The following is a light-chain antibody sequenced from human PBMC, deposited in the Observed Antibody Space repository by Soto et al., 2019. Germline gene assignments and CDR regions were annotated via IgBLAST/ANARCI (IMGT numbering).Light chain of an antibody. Sequence: DIQMTQSPSSLSASVGDRVTITCRASQSISSYLNWYQQKPGKAPKLLMYAASSLQSGVPSSFSGTGSGTDLTLTIGSLRPEDFATYYCQQSNISWTFGQGTKVEIK. V-gene: IGKV1-39*01. CDR3: QQSNISWT. J-gene: IGKJ1*01. CDR1: QSISSY. CDR2: AAS.